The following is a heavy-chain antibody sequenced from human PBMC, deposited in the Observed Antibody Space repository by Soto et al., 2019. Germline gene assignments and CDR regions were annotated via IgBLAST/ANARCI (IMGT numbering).Heavy chain of an antibody. CDR2: IDIGSDYT. CDR3: ARLRASSWYLGGYLDY. CDR1: GFTFSDYY. D-gene: IGHD6-13*01. Sequence: GRSLRLSCTASGFTFSDYYMSWIRQAPGKGLEWVSYIDIGSDYTNYADSVKGRFTISRDNAKNSLYLEMNSLRAEDTAVYYCARLRASSWYLGGYLDYWGQGTLVTVSS. J-gene: IGHJ4*02. V-gene: IGHV3-11*06.